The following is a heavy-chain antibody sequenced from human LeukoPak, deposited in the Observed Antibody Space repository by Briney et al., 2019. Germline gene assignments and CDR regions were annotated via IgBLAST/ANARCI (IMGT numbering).Heavy chain of an antibody. CDR3: ATSGSYYRAPDC. CDR1: GGSISSSSYY. Sequence: PSETLSLTCTVSGGSISSSSYYWGWIRQPPGKGLEWIGTIHYSGTTYYNPSLKSRVTISVDTSKSQFSLRLSSVTAADTAVYYCATSGSYYRAPDCWGQGTLVTVSS. V-gene: IGHV4-39*01. CDR2: IHYSGTT. D-gene: IGHD3-10*01. J-gene: IGHJ4*02.